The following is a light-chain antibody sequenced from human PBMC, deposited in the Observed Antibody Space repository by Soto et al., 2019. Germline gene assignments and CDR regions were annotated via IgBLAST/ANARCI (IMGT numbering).Light chain of an antibody. Sequence: DIQMTQSRSSLSASVGDRVTITCRASQSISSYLNWYQQKPGKAPKLLIYAASSLQSGVPSRFSGSGSGTDFTLTISSLQPEDFATYYCQQSYSTPPTFGGGTRWIS. CDR1: QSISSY. J-gene: IGKJ4*01. V-gene: IGKV1-39*01. CDR3: QQSYSTPPT. CDR2: AAS.